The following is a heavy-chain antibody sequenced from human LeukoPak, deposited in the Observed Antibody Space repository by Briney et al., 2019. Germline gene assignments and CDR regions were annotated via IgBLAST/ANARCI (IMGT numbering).Heavy chain of an antibody. CDR2: ISGSGGST. CDR3: AKEEWFGELLRFDY. Sequence: GGSLRLSCAASGFTFNTYGMSWVRQAPGKGLEWVSAISGSGGSTYYADSVKGRFTISRDNSKNTLYLQMNSLRAEDTAVYYCAKEEWFGELLRFDYWGQGTLVTVSS. V-gene: IGHV3-23*01. J-gene: IGHJ4*02. CDR1: GFTFNTYG. D-gene: IGHD3-10*01.